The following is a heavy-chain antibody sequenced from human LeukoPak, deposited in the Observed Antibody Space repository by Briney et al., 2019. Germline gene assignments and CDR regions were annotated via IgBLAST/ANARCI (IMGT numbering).Heavy chain of an antibody. D-gene: IGHD4-23*01. CDR3: ARDAVVMGVLDP. Sequence: SETLSLTCTVSGDSLSSGVYYRSWLRQPPGKGLEWIGYIYHSGTTYYNPSLQSRVTISVDRSRNQFSLRLNSVTAADTAVYYCARDAVVMGVLDPWGQGTLVTVSS. CDR2: IYHSGTT. V-gene: IGHV4-30-2*01. J-gene: IGHJ5*02. CDR1: GDSLSSGVYY.